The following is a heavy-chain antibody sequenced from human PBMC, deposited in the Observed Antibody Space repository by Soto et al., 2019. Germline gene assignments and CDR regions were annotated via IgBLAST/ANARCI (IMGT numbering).Heavy chain of an antibody. CDR2: ISSSSSYI. CDR3: ARGGNQAYCGGDCYFAFDI. V-gene: IGHV3-21*01. J-gene: IGHJ3*02. CDR1: GFTFSSYS. Sequence: EVQLVESGGGLVKPGGSLRLSCAASGFTFSSYSMKWFRQAPGKGLEWVSSISSSSSYIYYADSVKGRFTISRDNAKNTLYLQMNSLRAEDTAVYYCARGGNQAYCGGDCYFAFDIWGQGTMVTVSS. D-gene: IGHD2-21*02.